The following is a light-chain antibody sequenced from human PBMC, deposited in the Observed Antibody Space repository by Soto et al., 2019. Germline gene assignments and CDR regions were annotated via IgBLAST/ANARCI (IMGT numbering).Light chain of an antibody. CDR3: AAWDDSLNGWV. CDR1: GSNIGSNT. V-gene: IGLV1-44*01. J-gene: IGLJ3*02. CDR2: NNN. Sequence: QSVLTQPPSASGTPGQRVTISCSGSGSNIGSNTVNWFQQLPRTAPILLIHNNNQRPLAVPDRFSASKSGTSASLAISGLQSEDEADYYCAAWDDSLNGWVFGGGTKLTVL.